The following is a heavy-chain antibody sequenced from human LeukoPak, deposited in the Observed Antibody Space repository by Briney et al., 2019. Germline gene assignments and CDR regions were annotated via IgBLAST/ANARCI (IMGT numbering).Heavy chain of an antibody. D-gene: IGHD3-10*01. CDR1: VYTFTTYS. Sequence: GASVKVSCKTSVYTFTTYSIIWVRQAPGQGLEWVGWISPSNGHTNYAQKLQDRVTMTTYTSTSTVYMELRSLRSEDTAVYYCARRFGNYYGSGSYYNPLDYWGQGTLVTVSS. CDR2: ISPSNGHT. J-gene: IGHJ4*02. CDR3: ARRFGNYYGSGSYYNPLDY. V-gene: IGHV1-18*01.